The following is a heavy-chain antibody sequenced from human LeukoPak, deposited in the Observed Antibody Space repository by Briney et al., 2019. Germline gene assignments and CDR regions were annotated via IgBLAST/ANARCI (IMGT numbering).Heavy chain of an antibody. CDR1: GGSINTSPYY. V-gene: IGHV4-39*07. CDR3: VRVRTGSISDH. D-gene: IGHD2-8*02. J-gene: IGHJ4*02. Sequence: SETLSLTCTVSGGSINTSPYYWGWVRQPPEKGLECNPSLRSRVTVSRDTSKNRFSLNLNSVTAADTAVYYCVRVRTGSISDHWGQGILVIVSS.